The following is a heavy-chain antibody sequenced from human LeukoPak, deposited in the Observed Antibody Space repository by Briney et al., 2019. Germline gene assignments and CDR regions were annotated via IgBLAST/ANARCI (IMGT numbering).Heavy chain of an antibody. CDR2: IKQDGSEK. CDR3: ARDPRITIFGVVITTYYYFDY. Sequence: GGSLRLSCAASGFTFSSYWMSWVRQAPGKGLEWVANIKQDGSEKYYVDSVKGRFTISRDNAKNSLYLQMNSLRAEDTAVYYCARDPRITIFGVVITTYYYFDYWGQGILVTVSS. J-gene: IGHJ4*02. CDR1: GFTFSSYW. D-gene: IGHD3-3*01. V-gene: IGHV3-7*01.